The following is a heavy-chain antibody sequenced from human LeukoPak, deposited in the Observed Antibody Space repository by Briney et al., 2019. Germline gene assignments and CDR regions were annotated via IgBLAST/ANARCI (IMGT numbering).Heavy chain of an antibody. V-gene: IGHV1-69*13. J-gene: IGHJ4*02. Sequence: SVKVSCKASGGTFSSYAISWVRQAPGQGLEWMGGINPVFNTADQAQKFQDRVTITADGSTSTAYMELSSLRSEDTAVYYCARCPWQRDGQGAYYFDYWGQGTLVTVSS. CDR2: INPVFNTA. CDR1: GGTFSSYA. D-gene: IGHD5-12*01. CDR3: ARCPWQRDGQGAYYFDY.